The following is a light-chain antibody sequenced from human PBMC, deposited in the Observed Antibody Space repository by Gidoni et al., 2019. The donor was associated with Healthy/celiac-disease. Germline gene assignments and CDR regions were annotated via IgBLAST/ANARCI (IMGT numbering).Light chain of an antibody. J-gene: IGLJ2*01. CDR1: NLGDKN. CDR2: QDS. CDR3: QACDSTGV. Sequence: SYELTQPPQVSVSPGQTASITCSGDNLGDKNTCCYQQKPGQSPVLVISQDSKRPSGIPARFSCSTSWNTATLTISGTQAMDEADYYCQACDSTGVFGGGTKLPVL. V-gene: IGLV3-1*01.